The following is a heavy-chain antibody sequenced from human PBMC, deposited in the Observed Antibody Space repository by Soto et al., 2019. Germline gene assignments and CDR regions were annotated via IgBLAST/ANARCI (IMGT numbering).Heavy chain of an antibody. CDR1: GFTFSSYA. D-gene: IGHD6-19*01. CDR2: ISGSGGST. CDR3: AKDLLTGPYSSGWYGYFDY. Sequence: GGSLRLSCAASGFTFSSYAMSWVRQAPGKGLEWVSAISGSGGSTYYADSVKGRFTISRDNSKNTLYLQMNSLRAEDTAVYYCAKDLLTGPYSSGWYGYFDYWGQGTLVTVSS. J-gene: IGHJ4*02. V-gene: IGHV3-23*01.